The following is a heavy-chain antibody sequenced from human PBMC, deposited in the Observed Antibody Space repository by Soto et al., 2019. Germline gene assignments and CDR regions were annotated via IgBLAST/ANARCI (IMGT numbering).Heavy chain of an antibody. Sequence: SETLSLTCTVSGGSISSYYWSWIRQPPGKGLEWIGYIYYSGSTNYNPSLKSRVTISVDTSKNQFSLKLSSVTAADTAVYYCARVREGDYYYYGMDVWGQGTTVTVSS. D-gene: IGHD1-26*01. J-gene: IGHJ6*02. CDR3: ARVREGDYYYYGMDV. CDR2: IYYSGST. CDR1: GGSISSYY. V-gene: IGHV4-59*01.